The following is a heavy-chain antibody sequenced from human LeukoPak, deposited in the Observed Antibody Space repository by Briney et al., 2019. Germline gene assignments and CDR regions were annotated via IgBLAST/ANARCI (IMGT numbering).Heavy chain of an antibody. CDR2: XXAGNGNT. D-gene: IGHD6-13*01. Sequence: WXXAGNGNTKYSQKFQGRVTITRDTSASTAYMELSSLRSEDTAVYYCARVPHPYSSSWHGTFDPWGQGTLVTVSS. V-gene: IGHV1-3*01. J-gene: IGHJ5*02. CDR3: ARVPHPYSSSWHGTFDP.